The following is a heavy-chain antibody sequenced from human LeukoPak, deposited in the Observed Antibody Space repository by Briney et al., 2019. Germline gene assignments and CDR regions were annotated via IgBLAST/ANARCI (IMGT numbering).Heavy chain of an antibody. CDR1: GFTVSNNY. CDR3: ARVVTDYYYAMDV. CDR2: IYTAGDT. J-gene: IGHJ6*02. Sequence: GGSLRLSCAVSGFTVSNNYMNWVRQAPGKGLEWVSVIYTAGDTCYADSVKGRFTISRHNSKNTLYLQMNSLRAEDTAVYYCARVVTDYYYAMDVWGQGTTVTVSS. D-gene: IGHD3-16*02. V-gene: IGHV3-53*04.